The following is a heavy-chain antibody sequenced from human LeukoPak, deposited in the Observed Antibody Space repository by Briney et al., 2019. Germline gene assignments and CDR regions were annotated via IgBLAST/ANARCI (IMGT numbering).Heavy chain of an antibody. Sequence: SETLSLTCDKDDESFSGTFWNWIRQPPGKGLEWIGEIDHSGRPNYNPSLKSRVTFSLDTSKNQFSLRLQSVTAADTAVYFCARGEGALNNWGRETLVTVSS. J-gene: IGHJ4*02. D-gene: IGHD3-16*01. CDR3: ARGEGALNN. V-gene: IGHV4-34*01. CDR1: DESFSGTF. CDR2: IDHSGRP.